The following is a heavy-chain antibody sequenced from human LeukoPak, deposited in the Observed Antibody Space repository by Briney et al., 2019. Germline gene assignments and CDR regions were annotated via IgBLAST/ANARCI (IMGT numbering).Heavy chain of an antibody. Sequence: SETLSLTCTVSGYSISSGYYWGWIRQPPGKGLEWIGSIYHSGSTYYNPSLKSRVTISVDTSKNQFSLKLSSVTAADTAVYYCARDNPAVMKAVAGLTFDYWGQGTLVTVSS. V-gene: IGHV4-38-2*02. D-gene: IGHD6-19*01. CDR1: GYSISSGYY. CDR2: IYHSGST. CDR3: ARDNPAVMKAVAGLTFDY. J-gene: IGHJ4*02.